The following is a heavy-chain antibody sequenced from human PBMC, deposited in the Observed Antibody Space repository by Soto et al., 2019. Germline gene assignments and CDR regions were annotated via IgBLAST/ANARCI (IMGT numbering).Heavy chain of an antibody. Sequence: EVQLVESGGGLVKPGGSLSLRLSCAASGFTFSTYTMNWLRQAPGKGLEWVSSISSSSTYIYYTDSVKGRFTISRDNAKNSLYLQMNSLRAEDTAVYYCARSGGSMVRGDFDYWGQGTLVTVSS. CDR2: ISSSSTYI. CDR1: GFTFSTYT. D-gene: IGHD3-10*01. CDR3: ARSGGSMVRGDFDY. V-gene: IGHV3-21*01. J-gene: IGHJ4*02.